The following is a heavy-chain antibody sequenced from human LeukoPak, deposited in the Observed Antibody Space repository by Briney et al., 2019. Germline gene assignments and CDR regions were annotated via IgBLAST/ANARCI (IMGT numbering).Heavy chain of an antibody. CDR1: GGSVSSGSYY. CDR3: ARDTLQYYDILTGYWNYYYYGMDV. D-gene: IGHD3-9*01. V-gene: IGHV4-61*01. Sequence: PSETLSLTCTVSGGSVSSGSYYWSWTRQPPGKGLEWIGYIYYSGSTNYNPSLKSRVTISVDTSKNQFSLKLSSVTAADTAVYYCARDTLQYYDILTGYWNYYYYGMDVWGQGTTVTVSS. J-gene: IGHJ6*02. CDR2: IYYSGST.